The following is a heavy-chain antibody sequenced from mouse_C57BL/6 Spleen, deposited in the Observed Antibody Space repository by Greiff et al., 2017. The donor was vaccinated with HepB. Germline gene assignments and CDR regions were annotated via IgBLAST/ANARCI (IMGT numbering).Heavy chain of an antibody. V-gene: IGHV1-26*01. Sequence: VHVKQSGPELVKPGASVKISCKASGYTFTDYYMNWVKQSHGKSLEWIGDINPNNGGTSYNQKFKGKATLTVDKSSSTAYMELRSLTSEDSAVYYCARWPAQATYFDYWGQGTTLTVSS. J-gene: IGHJ2*01. CDR1: GYTFTDYY. CDR2: INPNNGGT. CDR3: ARWPAQATYFDY. D-gene: IGHD3-2*02.